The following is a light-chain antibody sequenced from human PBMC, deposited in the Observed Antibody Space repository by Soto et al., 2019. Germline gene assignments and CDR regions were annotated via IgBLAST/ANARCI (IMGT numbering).Light chain of an antibody. CDR2: DAS. J-gene: IGKJ5*01. CDR3: QQYGGSLMT. Sequence: EIVLTQSPGTLSLSPGERATLSCRASHSVSVNFLAWYHHKPGQSPRLLIYDASNRATGIPARFSGSGSGTDFTLTIIRLEAEDVVVDYCQQYGGSLMTFGQGTRLEIK. V-gene: IGKV3-20*01. CDR1: HSVSVNF.